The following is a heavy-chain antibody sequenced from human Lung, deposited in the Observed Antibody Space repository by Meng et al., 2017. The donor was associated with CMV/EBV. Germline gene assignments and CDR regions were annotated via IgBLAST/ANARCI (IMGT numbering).Heavy chain of an antibody. V-gene: IGHV3-7*03. CDR1: GFTFSSYW. Sequence: GGSLRLXCAASGFTFSSYWMSWVRQAPGKGLEWVANIKQDGSEKYYVDSVKGRFTISRDNAKNSLYLQMNSLRAEDTALYYCARGLRAAANYYYGMDVWCQGTTDTVPS. CDR2: IKQDGSEK. J-gene: IGHJ6*02. CDR3: ARGLRAAANYYYGMDV. D-gene: IGHD6-13*01.